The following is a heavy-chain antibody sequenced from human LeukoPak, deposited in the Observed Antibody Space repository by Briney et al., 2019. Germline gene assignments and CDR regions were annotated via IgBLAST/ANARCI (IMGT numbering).Heavy chain of an antibody. CDR2: ITSKAFGGTA. V-gene: IGHV3-49*04. CDR1: GGIFGDYA. D-gene: IGHD6-13*01. CDR3: TRDREAAAGINAPDI. J-gene: IGHJ3*02. Sequence: GRSLRLSCRPSGGIFGDYAMSWVRQAPGKGLEWVGFITSKAFGGTAEYAAYVKCRFTISRDDSKSLAYLQMNSLNTEDTAVYYCTRDREAAAGINAPDIWGQGTMVTVSS.